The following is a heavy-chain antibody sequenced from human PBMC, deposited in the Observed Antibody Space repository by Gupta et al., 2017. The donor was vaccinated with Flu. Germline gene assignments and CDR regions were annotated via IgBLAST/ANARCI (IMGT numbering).Heavy chain of an antibody. CDR2: VNSGGGST. D-gene: IGHD3/OR15-3a*01. Sequence: EVQLLESGGGLVQPGGSLRLSCAASGFTFSNYAMNWVRQAPGKGLEWVSSVNSGGGSTYYADSVRGRFTISRDNSKTTLSLQMNSLRAEDTAVYYCAKDFGKTIFGLVRPSYAMDVWGQGTTVTVSS. CDR1: GFTFSNYA. J-gene: IGHJ6*02. V-gene: IGHV3-23*01. CDR3: AKDFGKTIFGLVRPSYAMDV.